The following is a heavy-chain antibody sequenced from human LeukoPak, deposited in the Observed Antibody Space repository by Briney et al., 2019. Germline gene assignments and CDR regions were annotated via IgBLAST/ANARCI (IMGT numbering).Heavy chain of an antibody. CDR1: GFTVSIKY. J-gene: IGHJ4*02. Sequence: QPGGSLRLSCAASGFTVSIKYMSWVRQAPGKGLEWVSVIYNGGTTSYADSVKGRFTVSRDNSKNTLYLQMNSLRAEDTAVYYCAKTRPLDSSSWSHGDYWGQGTLVTVSS. CDR3: AKTRPLDSSSWSHGDY. CDR2: IYNGGTT. D-gene: IGHD6-13*01. V-gene: IGHV3-53*01.